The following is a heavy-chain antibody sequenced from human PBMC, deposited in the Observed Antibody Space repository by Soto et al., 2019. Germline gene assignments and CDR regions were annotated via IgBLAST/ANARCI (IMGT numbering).Heavy chain of an antibody. J-gene: IGHJ3*02. CDR1: GYTFTGYY. D-gene: IGHD6-19*01. V-gene: IGHV1-2*04. Sequence: RASVKVSCKASGYTFTGYYMHWVRQAPGQGLEWMGWINPNSGGTNYAQKFQGWVTMTRDTSISTAYMELSRLRSDDTAVYYCARETIAVAGTFGGIDAFDIWGQGTMVTVSS. CDR3: ARETIAVAGTFGGIDAFDI. CDR2: INPNSGGT.